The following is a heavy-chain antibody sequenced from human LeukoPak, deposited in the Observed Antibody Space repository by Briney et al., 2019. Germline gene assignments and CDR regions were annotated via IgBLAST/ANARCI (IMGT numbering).Heavy chain of an antibody. CDR1: GFTFSSYW. CDR2: IASDGSST. V-gene: IGHV3-74*01. Sequence: GGSLRLSCAASGFTFSSYWMNWVRQAPGKGLVWVSRIASDGSSTTYADSVKGRFNISRDNAKNTLYLQMNSLRVEDTAVYYCARGRPHGNDYWGQGTLVTVSS. D-gene: IGHD4-23*01. CDR3: ARGRPHGNDY. J-gene: IGHJ4*02.